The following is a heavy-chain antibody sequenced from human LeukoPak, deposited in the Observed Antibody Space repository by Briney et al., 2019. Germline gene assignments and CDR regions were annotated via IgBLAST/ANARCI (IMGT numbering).Heavy chain of an antibody. Sequence: PGGSLRLSCAASGFTFSSYEMNWVRQAPGKGLEWVSYISSSGSTIYYADSVKGRFTISRDNAKNTLYLQMNSLRAEDTAVYYCAKGGCRSTSCRIMLAFDPWGQGTLVTVSS. V-gene: IGHV3-48*03. CDR3: AKGGCRSTSCRIMLAFDP. J-gene: IGHJ5*02. CDR1: GFTFSSYE. D-gene: IGHD2-2*01. CDR2: ISSSGSTI.